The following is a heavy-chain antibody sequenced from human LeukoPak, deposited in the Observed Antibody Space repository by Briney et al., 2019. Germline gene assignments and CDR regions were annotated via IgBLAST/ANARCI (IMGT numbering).Heavy chain of an antibody. Sequence: GGSLRLSCAASGFTFSNYGMHWVRQTPGKGLEWVAFTPFDGSNKYYADSVKGRFTISRDNSKNTLYLQMNSLRAEDTAVYSCARVATMYYFDYWGQGTLVTVSS. CDR1: GFTFSNYG. CDR2: TPFDGSNK. CDR3: ARVATMYYFDY. V-gene: IGHV3-30*02. D-gene: IGHD5-12*01. J-gene: IGHJ4*02.